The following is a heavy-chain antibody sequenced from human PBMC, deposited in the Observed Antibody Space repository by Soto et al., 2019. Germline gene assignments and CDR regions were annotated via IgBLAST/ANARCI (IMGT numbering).Heavy chain of an antibody. CDR1: GGSISGYY. J-gene: IGHJ6*03. V-gene: IGHV4-59*01. CDR2: IYYSGTT. CDR3: ARLTGGAYLSFYYYIGV. Sequence: QVQLQESGPGLVKPSETLSLTCTVSGGSISGYYWSWSRQPPGKGLEWIGYIYYSGTTNYYPSLTSRVTLSVDTSHNRFSLKLSSVTAADTAVYYCARLTGGAYLSFYYYIGVWGKGTTVTVSS. D-gene: IGHD2-8*02.